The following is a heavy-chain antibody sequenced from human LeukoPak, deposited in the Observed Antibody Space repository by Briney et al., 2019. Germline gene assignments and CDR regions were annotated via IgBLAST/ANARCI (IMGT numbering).Heavy chain of an antibody. J-gene: IGHJ4*02. CDR1: GFTFSGYS. D-gene: IGHD2-21*02. Sequence: NPGGSLRLSCAASGFTFSGYSMNWVRQAPGKGLERVSSISSSSSYIYYADSVKGRFTISRDNAKNSLYLQMNSLRAEDTAVYYCAKGLGGGDWSSDYWGQGTLVTVSS. CDR2: ISSSSSYI. V-gene: IGHV3-21*01. CDR3: AKGLGGGDWSSDY.